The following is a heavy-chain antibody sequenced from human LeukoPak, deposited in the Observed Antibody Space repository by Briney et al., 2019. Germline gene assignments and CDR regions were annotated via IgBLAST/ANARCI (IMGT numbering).Heavy chain of an antibody. CDR1: GFMFSSYS. CDR3: ANPQSRGYDYLDY. D-gene: IGHD5-12*01. J-gene: IGHJ4*02. Sequence: PGGSLRLSCAASGFMFSSYSMSWVRQAPGKGLEWLSYISSSSSIIYYIDSVKGRFTISRDNAKNSLYLQMDSLRDEDTAVYYCANPQSRGYDYLDYWGQGTLVTVSS. V-gene: IGHV3-48*02. CDR2: ISSSSSII.